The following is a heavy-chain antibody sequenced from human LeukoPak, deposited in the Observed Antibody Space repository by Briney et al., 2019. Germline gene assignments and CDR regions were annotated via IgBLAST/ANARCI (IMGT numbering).Heavy chain of an antibody. CDR1: GFTFSSYA. J-gene: IGHJ4*02. D-gene: IGHD3-22*01. V-gene: IGHV3-23*01. CDR2: ISGSGGST. CDR3: AKQPRGGAYYYDSSGYYYFDY. Sequence: PGGSLRLSCAASGFTFSSYAMSWVRQAPGKGLEWVSAISGSGGSTYYADSVKGRFTISRDNSKNTLYLQMNSLRAEDTAVYYCAKQPRGGAYYYDSSGYYYFDYWGQGTLVTVSS.